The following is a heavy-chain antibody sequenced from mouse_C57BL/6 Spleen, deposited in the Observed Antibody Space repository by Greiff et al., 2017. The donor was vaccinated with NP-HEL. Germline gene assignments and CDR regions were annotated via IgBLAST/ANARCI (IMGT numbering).Heavy chain of an antibody. CDR2: IDPETGGT. Sequence: VKLVESGAELVRPGASVTLSCKASGYTFTDYEMHWVKQTPVHGLEWIGAIDPETGGTAYNQKFKGKAILTADKSSSTAYMELRSLTSEDSAVYYCTRGEAYYSSSYAMDYWGQGTSVTVSS. D-gene: IGHD2-5*01. CDR3: TRGEAYYSSSYAMDY. V-gene: IGHV1-15*01. J-gene: IGHJ4*01. CDR1: GYTFTDYE.